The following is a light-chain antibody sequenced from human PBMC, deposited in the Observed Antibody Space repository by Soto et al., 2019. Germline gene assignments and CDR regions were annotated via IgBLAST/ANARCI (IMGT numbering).Light chain of an antibody. J-gene: IGKJ1*01. CDR1: QSISSW. Sequence: EGTQWLSKLWACVGERDSVTCRASQSISSWLAWYQQKPGKAPKLLIYDASSLESGVPSSFSGSGSGPEFTPTLRSLQPDAFATQYSQNYKIYSGTFGHGTKVDIK. CDR2: DAS. V-gene: IGKV1-5*01. CDR3: QNYKIYSGT.